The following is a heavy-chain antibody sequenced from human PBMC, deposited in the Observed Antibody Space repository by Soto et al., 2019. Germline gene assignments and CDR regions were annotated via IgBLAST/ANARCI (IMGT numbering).Heavy chain of an antibody. CDR2: INPNSGGT. D-gene: IGHD2-2*01. CDR3: AREESHCSSTSWRDAFDI. CDR1: GYTFTGYY. V-gene: IGHV1-2*02. Sequence: ASVKVSCKASGYTFTGYYMHWVRQAPGQGLEWMGWINPNSGGTNYAQKFQGRVTMTRDTSISTAYMELSRLRSDDTAVYYCAREESHCSSTSWRDAFDIWGQGTMVTVAS. J-gene: IGHJ3*02.